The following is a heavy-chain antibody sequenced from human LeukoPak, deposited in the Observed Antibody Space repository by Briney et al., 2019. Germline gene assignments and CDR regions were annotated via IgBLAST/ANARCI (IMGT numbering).Heavy chain of an antibody. CDR3: ARGLRYYDSIYFDY. CDR2: IYYSGST. Sequence: PSETLSLTCAVYGGSFSGYYWSWIRQPPGKGLEWIGYIYYSGSTNYNPSLKSRVTISVDTSKNQFSLRLSSVTAADTAVYYCARGLRYYDSIYFDYWGQGTLVTVSS. J-gene: IGHJ4*02. CDR1: GGSFSGYY. D-gene: IGHD3-22*01. V-gene: IGHV4-59*01.